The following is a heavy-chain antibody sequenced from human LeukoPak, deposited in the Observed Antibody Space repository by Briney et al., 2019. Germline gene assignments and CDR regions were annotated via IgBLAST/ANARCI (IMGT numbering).Heavy chain of an antibody. CDR3: ARVTGSGTDY. D-gene: IGHD3-10*01. CDR1: GGSFSGYY. Sequence: SETLSLTCAVYGGSFSGYYWSWIRQPPGKGLEWIGEINHSGSTNYNPSLKSRVTISVDTSKYQFSLKLSSVTAADTAVYYCARVTGSGTDYWGQGTLVTVSS. V-gene: IGHV4-34*01. J-gene: IGHJ4*02. CDR2: INHSGST.